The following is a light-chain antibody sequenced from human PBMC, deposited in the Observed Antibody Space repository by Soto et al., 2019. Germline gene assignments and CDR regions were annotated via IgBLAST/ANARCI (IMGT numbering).Light chain of an antibody. CDR3: QQRKHWPPLT. CDR2: DAS. V-gene: IGKV3-11*01. Sequence: ETVLTQSPATLSLSPGERATLSCRASQSVDIYLAWYQQKPGQAPRLLIYDASNRATGIPARFSGSGSGTDVTLTISSLEPEVFALYYGQQRKHWPPLTFGQGTRLEIK. CDR1: QSVDIY. J-gene: IGKJ5*01.